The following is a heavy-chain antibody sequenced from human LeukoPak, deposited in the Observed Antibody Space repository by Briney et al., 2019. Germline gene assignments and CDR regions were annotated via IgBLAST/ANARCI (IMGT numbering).Heavy chain of an antibody. CDR3: ARAWIPTYFDY. V-gene: IGHV3-48*03. CDR2: ISSSGSTL. D-gene: IGHD5-18*01. CDR1: GFTFSSYE. Sequence: GGSLRLSCAASGFTFSSYEMNWVRQAPGKGLEWVPYISSSGSTLYYADSVKGRFTISRDNAKNSLYLQMNSLRAEDTAVYYCARAWIPTYFDYWGQGTLVTVSS. J-gene: IGHJ4*02.